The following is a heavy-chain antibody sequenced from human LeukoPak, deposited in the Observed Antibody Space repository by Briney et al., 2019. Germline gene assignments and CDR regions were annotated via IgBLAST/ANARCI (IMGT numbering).Heavy chain of an antibody. Sequence: PRGSLRLSCEASGFTLSTYWMNWVRQVPGKGLDWVANINPDGSGKRYVDSVKGRFTIARDNADNSLSLQMNSLRAEDTAVYYCASWGAGGNSWRQGTLVTVSS. D-gene: IGHD3-16*01. V-gene: IGHV3-7*01. J-gene: IGHJ4*02. CDR1: GFTLSTYW. CDR3: ASWGAGGNS. CDR2: INPDGSGK.